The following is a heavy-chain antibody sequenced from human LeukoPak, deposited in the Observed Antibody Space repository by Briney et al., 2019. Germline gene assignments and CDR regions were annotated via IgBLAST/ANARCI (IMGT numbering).Heavy chain of an antibody. D-gene: IGHD2-2*01. CDR1: GYTFTSYY. J-gene: IGHJ4*02. CDR2: INPSGGST. CDR3: RVCSSTSCLDY. V-gene: IGHV1-46*01. Sequence: ASVKVSCKASGYTFTSYYMHWVRQAPGQGLEWMGIINPSGGSTSYAQKFQGRVTMTRDTSTSTVYMELSSLRSEDTAVYCCRVCSSTSCLDYWGQGTLVTVSS.